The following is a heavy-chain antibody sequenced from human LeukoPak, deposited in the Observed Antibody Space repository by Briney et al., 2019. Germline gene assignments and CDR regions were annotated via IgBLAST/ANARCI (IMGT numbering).Heavy chain of an antibody. CDR3: ARDLLSLPHKYFDS. Sequence: EGSLRLSCAASGFSFSNYGMHWVRQAPGKGLEWVAYIRYDGSQKYYGDSVKGRFTISRDNSKNTVYLQMNSLRDEDTTVYYCARDLLSLPHKYFDSWGQGTLVTVSS. V-gene: IGHV3-30*02. CDR2: IRYDGSQK. J-gene: IGHJ4*02. D-gene: IGHD3-16*01. CDR1: GFSFSNYG.